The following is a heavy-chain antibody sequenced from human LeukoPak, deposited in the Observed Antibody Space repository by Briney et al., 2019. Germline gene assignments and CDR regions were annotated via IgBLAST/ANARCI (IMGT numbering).Heavy chain of an antibody. V-gene: IGHV3-48*04. CDR1: GFTFSSYS. CDR2: ISSSSSTI. D-gene: IGHD3-10*01. J-gene: IGHJ4*02. Sequence: GGSLRLSCAASGFTFSSYSMNWVRQAPGKGLEWVSYISSSSSTIYYADSVKGRFTISRDNAKNSLYLQMNSLRAEDTAVYYCARSSSGSYYTRFDYWGQGTLVTVSS. CDR3: ARSSSGSYYTRFDY.